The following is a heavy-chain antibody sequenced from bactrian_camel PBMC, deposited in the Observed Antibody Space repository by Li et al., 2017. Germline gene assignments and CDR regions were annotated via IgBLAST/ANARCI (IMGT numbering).Heavy chain of an antibody. Sequence: VQLVESGGGSVLARGSLRLSCAASGYSYSGMGWFRQAPGKEIEWVAGITERATRSFYTDSVKGRFTISRDNANDMLYLQMDNLKTEDTAVYYCDSGRHARRFGGRGTQVTVS. CDR1: GYSYSG. V-gene: IGHV3S40*01. CDR3: DSGRHARRF. D-gene: IGHD4*01. J-gene: IGHJ4*01. CDR2: ITERATRS.